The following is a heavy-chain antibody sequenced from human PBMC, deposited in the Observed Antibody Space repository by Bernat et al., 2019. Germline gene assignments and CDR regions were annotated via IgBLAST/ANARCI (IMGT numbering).Heavy chain of an antibody. V-gene: IGHV4-59*01. CDR3: ARYDYGRNSAHKPYWYFDL. CDR1: GGSISSYY. Sequence: QVQLQESGPGLVKPSETLSLTCTVSGGSISSYYWSWIRQPPGKGLEWIGYIYYSGSTNYNPSLKSRVTISVDTSKNQFSLKLSSVTAADTAVYYCARYDYGRNSAHKPYWYFDLWGRGTLVTVSS. CDR2: IYYSGST. D-gene: IGHD4-23*01. J-gene: IGHJ2*01.